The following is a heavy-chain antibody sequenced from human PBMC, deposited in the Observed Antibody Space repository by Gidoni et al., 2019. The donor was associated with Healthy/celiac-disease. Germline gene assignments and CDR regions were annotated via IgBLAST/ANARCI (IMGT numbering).Heavy chain of an antibody. D-gene: IGHD1-7*01. CDR1: GFSLSTSGMC. V-gene: IGHV2-70*15. J-gene: IGHJ6*02. CDR2: IDWDDDK. CDR3: ARMRLELPYYYGMDV. Sequence: QLTLRESGPALVKPTQTLTLTCTFSGFSLSTSGMCVSWIRQPPGKALEWLARIDWDDDKYYSTSLKTRLTISKDTSKNQVVLTMTNMDPVDTATYYCARMRLELPYYYGMDVWGQGTTVTVSS.